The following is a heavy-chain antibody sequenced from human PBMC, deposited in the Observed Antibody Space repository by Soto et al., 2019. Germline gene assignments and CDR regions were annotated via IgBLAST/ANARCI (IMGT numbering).Heavy chain of an antibody. Sequence: QVQLQESGPGLVRPSETLSLTCTVTGGSINTYYWSWIRQSAGKGLEWIGRVYTTGSTNYNPSLKSRVTISVDTSRNQFSLSLRSVTAADTAVYYCARGITFGGVLNGMDVWGQGTTVTVSS. CDR2: VYTTGST. CDR1: GGSINTYY. J-gene: IGHJ6*02. CDR3: ARGITFGGVLNGMDV. V-gene: IGHV4-4*07. D-gene: IGHD3-16*01.